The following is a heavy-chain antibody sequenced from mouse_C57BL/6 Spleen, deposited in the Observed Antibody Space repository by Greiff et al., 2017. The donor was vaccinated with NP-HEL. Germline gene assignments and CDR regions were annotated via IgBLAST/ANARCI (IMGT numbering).Heavy chain of an antibody. CDR3: ARGSKGPFWYFDV. J-gene: IGHJ1*03. Sequence: EVMLVESGPGLAKPSQTLSLTCSVTGYSITSDYWNWIRKFPGNKLEYMGYISYSGSTYYNPSLKSRISITRDTSKNQYYLQLNSVTTEDTATYYCARGSKGPFWYFDVWGTGTTVTVSS. CDR2: ISYSGST. V-gene: IGHV3-8*01. CDR1: GYSITSDY. D-gene: IGHD2-5*01.